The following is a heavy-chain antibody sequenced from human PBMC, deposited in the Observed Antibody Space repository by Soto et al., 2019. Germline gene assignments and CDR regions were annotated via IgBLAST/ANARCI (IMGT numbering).Heavy chain of an antibody. V-gene: IGHV3-74*01. CDR1: GLTFRGHW. J-gene: IGHJ5*02. CDR3: ARDTPHNWFDP. CDR2: VDTDGSVT. Sequence: EVQLVESGGGLVQPGGSLRLSCAASGLTFRGHWMHWVRQVPGKGLVWVSRVDTDGSVTNYADYVEGRFTISRDDAKSSLYLQMNSLRAEDTAVYYCARDTPHNWFDPWGQGILVTVS. D-gene: IGHD2-15*01.